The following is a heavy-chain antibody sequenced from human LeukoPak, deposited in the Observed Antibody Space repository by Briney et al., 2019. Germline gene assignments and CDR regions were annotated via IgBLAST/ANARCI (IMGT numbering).Heavy chain of an antibody. CDR3: ARGSTMVRAFDY. J-gene: IGHJ4*02. V-gene: IGHV4-4*07. D-gene: IGHD3-10*01. Sequence: SETLSLTCTVSSGSISSYYWSWIRQPAGKGLEWIGRIYTSGSTNYNPSLKSRVTMSVDTSKNQFSLKLSSVTAAVTAVYYCARGSTMVRAFDYWGQGTLVTVSS. CDR2: IYTSGST. CDR1: SGSISSYY.